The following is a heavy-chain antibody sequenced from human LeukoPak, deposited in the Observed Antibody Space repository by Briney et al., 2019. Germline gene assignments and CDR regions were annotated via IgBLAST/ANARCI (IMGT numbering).Heavy chain of an antibody. CDR3: ARDLYYYDSSGYYRGLDY. D-gene: IGHD3-22*01. CDR2: IKHDGSEE. V-gene: IGHV3-7*01. J-gene: IGHJ4*02. Sequence: GGSLKLSCAASGFTFNTYRMSWVRQAPGKGLEWVANIKHDGSEENYVDSVKGRFTISRDNAKGSLSLQMNSLRGEDTAVYYCARDLYYYDSSGYYRGLDYWGQGTLVTVSS. CDR1: GFTFNTYR.